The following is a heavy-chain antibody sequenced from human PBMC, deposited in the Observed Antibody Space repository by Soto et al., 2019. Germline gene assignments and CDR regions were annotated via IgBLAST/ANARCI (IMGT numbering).Heavy chain of an antibody. J-gene: IGHJ4*02. Sequence: QVQLVQSGAEVKTPGASVKVSGKATGYTFASYYISWVRQAPGKGLEWMGWISAYTGKTNYAQKLQGRVTTTTDTSTRTAFMRMRSLRADDTAVYYCARDAPPEDYWGQGTLVTVS. CDR3: ARDAPPEDY. CDR2: ISAYTGKT. CDR1: GYTFASYY. V-gene: IGHV1-18*01.